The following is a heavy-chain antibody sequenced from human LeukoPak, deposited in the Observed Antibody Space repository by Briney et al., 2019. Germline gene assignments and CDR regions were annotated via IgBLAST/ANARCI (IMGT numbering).Heavy chain of an antibody. V-gene: IGHV1-69*04. D-gene: IGHD6-6*01. Sequence: SVKVSCKASGGTFSSYAISWVRQAPGQGLEWMGRIIPILGIANYAQKFQGRVTITADKSTSTAYMELSSLRSEDTAVYYCARGISWEYFQRWGQGTLVTVSS. J-gene: IGHJ1*01. CDR2: IIPILGIA. CDR3: ARGISWEYFQR. CDR1: GGTFSSYA.